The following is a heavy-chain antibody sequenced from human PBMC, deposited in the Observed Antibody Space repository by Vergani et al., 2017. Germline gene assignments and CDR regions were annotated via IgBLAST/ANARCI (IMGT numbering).Heavy chain of an antibody. J-gene: IGHJ5*02. CDR3: ARGLPYYDILAGQENNWFDP. Sequence: QVQLQESGAGLVKPSETLSLTCTVSGGSISSYYWSWIRQPPGKGLGWIGYIYYSGSTKYNPSLRSRVTISVDTSKNQFSLKLSSVTAADTAVYYCARGLPYYDILAGQENNWFDPWGQGTLVTVSS. CDR1: GGSISSYY. D-gene: IGHD3-9*01. CDR2: IYYSGST. V-gene: IGHV4-59*12.